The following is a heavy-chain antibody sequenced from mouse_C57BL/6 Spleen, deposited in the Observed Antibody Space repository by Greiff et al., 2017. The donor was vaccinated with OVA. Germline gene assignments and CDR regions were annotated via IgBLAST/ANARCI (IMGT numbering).Heavy chain of an antibody. Sequence: VQLQQSGPELVKPGASVKMSCKASGYTFTDYNMHWVKQSHGKSLEWIGYINPNNGGTSYNQKFKGKATLTVNKSSSTAYMELRSLTSEDSAVYYCARPTAQATWFAYWGQGTLVTVSA. V-gene: IGHV1-22*01. CDR3: ARPTAQATWFAY. J-gene: IGHJ3*01. D-gene: IGHD3-2*02. CDR1: GYTFTDYN. CDR2: INPNNGGT.